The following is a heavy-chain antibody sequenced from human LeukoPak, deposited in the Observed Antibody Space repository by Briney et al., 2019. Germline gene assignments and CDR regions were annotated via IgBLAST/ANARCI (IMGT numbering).Heavy chain of an antibody. V-gene: IGHV3-21*01. J-gene: IGHJ4*02. Sequence: GGSLRLSCAASGFTFSSYSMNWVRQAPGKGLEWVSSISSSSSYIYYADSVKGRFTISKDNAKNSLYLQMNSLRAEDTAVYYCARAGGSTVSHSDYWGQGTLVTVSS. CDR3: ARAGGSTVSHSDY. CDR1: GFTFSSYS. D-gene: IGHD4-17*01. CDR2: ISSSSSYI.